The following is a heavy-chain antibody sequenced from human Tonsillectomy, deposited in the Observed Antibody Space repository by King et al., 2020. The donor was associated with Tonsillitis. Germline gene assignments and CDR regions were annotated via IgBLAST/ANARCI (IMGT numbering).Heavy chain of an antibody. CDR1: GGTFSSYA. D-gene: IGHD3-10*01. Sequence: VQLVESGAEVKKPGSSVKVSCKASGGTFSSYAISWVRQAPGQGLEWMGGIIPIFGTANYAQKFQGRVTITADESTSTAYMELSSLRSEDTAVYYCAIFTHYYYGSGSKMYYFDYWGQGTLVTVSS. J-gene: IGHJ4*02. V-gene: IGHV1-69*01. CDR2: IIPIFGTA. CDR3: AIFTHYYYGSGSKMYYFDY.